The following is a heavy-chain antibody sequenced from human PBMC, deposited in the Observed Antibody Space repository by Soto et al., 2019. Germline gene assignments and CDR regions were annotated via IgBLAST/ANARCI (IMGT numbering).Heavy chain of an antibody. D-gene: IGHD3-10*01. V-gene: IGHV3-23*01. CDR3: AILGVVLRGVIIY. J-gene: IGHJ1*01. CDR2: ISGSGGST. CDR1: GFTFSSYA. Sequence: EVQLLESGGGLVQPGGSLRLSCAASGFTFSSYAMSWVRQAPGKGLEWVSAISGSGGSTYYADSVKGRFTISRDNSKNTLYLQMNSLRAEDTAVYYCAILGVVLRGVIIYWGQGTLVTVSS.